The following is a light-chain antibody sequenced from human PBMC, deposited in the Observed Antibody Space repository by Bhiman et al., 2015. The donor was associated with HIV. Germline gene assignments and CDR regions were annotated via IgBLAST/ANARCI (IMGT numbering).Light chain of an antibody. J-gene: IGLJ3*02. V-gene: IGLV1-47*01. CDR3: AAWDDSLSGPWV. CDR2: RNN. Sequence: QSVLTQAPSASGTPGQRVTISCSGSSSNIGTKYVYWYQQLPGTAPKLLINRNNQRPSGVPDRFSGSKSGTSASLAISGLRSEDEADYYCAAWDDSLSGPWVFGGGTKLTVL. CDR1: SSNIGTKY.